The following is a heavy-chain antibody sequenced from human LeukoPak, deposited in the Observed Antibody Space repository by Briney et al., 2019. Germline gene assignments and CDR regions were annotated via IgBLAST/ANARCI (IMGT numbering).Heavy chain of an antibody. CDR3: ARGRIAVAVHDAFDI. V-gene: IGHV4-61*02. D-gene: IGHD6-19*01. CDR2: IYTSGST. Sequence: SETLSLTCTVSGGSISCGSYYWSWIRQPAGKGLEWIGRIYTSGSTNYNPSLKSRVTISVDTSKNQFSLKLSSVTAADTAVYYCARGRIAVAVHDAFDIWGQGTMVTVSS. CDR1: GGSISCGSYY. J-gene: IGHJ3*02.